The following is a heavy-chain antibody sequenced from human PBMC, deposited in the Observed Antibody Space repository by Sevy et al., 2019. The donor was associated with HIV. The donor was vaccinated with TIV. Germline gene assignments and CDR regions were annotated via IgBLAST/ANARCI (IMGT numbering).Heavy chain of an antibody. Sequence: SETLSLTCTVSGGSISSYYWSWIRQPAGKGLEWIGRINTSGSTNYNPSLKSRVTMSVDTSKNQFSLRLSCVTAADTAVYYCARDRRGAIAVAEINWFDPWGQGTLVTVSS. CDR3: ARDRRGAIAVAEINWFDP. CDR2: INTSGST. J-gene: IGHJ5*02. D-gene: IGHD6-19*01. CDR1: GGSISSYY. V-gene: IGHV4-4*07.